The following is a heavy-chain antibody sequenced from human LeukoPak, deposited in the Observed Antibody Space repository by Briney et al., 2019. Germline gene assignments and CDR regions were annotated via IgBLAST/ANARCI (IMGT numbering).Heavy chain of an antibody. J-gene: IGHJ4*02. CDR3: ARDGSGSGWYAGDY. D-gene: IGHD6-19*01. V-gene: IGHV4-39*02. CDR2: IYYSGST. CDR1: GGSISSSSYY. Sequence: PSETLSLTCTVSGGSISSSSYYWGWIRQPPGKGLEWIGSIYYSGSTYYNPSLKSRVTISVDTSKNQFSLKLSSVTAADTAVYYCARDGSGSGWYAGDYWGPGTLVTVSS.